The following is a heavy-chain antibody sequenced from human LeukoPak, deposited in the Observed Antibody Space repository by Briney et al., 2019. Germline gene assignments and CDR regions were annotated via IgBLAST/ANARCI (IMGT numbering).Heavy chain of an antibody. J-gene: IGHJ5*02. V-gene: IGHV3-23*01. CDR3: ARVAARLNWFDP. CDR1: GFTFSSYV. CDR2: ISGSGAST. D-gene: IGHD6-6*01. Sequence: GGSLRLSCAASGFTFSSYVTTWVRQAPGKGLEWVSAISGSGASTYYADSVKGRFTISRDNAKNTLYLQMNSLRAEDTAVYYCARVAARLNWFDPWGQGTLVTVSS.